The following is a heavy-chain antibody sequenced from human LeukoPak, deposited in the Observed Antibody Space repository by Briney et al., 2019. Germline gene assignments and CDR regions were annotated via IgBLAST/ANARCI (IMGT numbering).Heavy chain of an antibody. Sequence: GGSLRLSCAASGFRFGDYVMHWVRQAPGKGLEWVAVISSDGSSEFYADPVKGRFTVSRDNAKNSLFLQTNSLRVEDTAVYYCATYDNWVAGDVWGQGTTVSVSS. CDR2: ISSDGSSE. V-gene: IGHV3-30*04. D-gene: IGHD3-22*01. CDR1: GFRFGDYV. CDR3: ATYDNWVAGDV. J-gene: IGHJ6*02.